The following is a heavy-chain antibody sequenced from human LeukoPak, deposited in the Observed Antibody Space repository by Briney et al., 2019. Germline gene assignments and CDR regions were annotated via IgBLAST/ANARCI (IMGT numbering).Heavy chain of an antibody. CDR3: ARDSDYYDSSGLKAY. CDR1: GYTFTGYY. J-gene: IGHJ4*02. Sequence: ASVKVSCKASGYTFTGYYMHWVRQAPGQGLEWMGWINPNSGGTNYAQKFQGRVTMTTDTSTSTAYMELRSLRSDDTAAYYCARDSDYYDSSGLKAYWGQGTLVTVSS. CDR2: INPNSGGT. D-gene: IGHD3-22*01. V-gene: IGHV1-2*02.